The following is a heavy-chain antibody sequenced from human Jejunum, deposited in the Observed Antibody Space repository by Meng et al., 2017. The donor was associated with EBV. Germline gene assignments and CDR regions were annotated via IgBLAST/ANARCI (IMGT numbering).Heavy chain of an antibody. V-gene: IGHV1-69*06. J-gene: IGHJ4*02. D-gene: IGHD3-22*01. Sequence: VALVQSRAEVTKPGSSVKVSCNASGGTFSSYVISWVRQSPGQGLEWMGGIIPIFGRTNYALEFQDRVTITADKFTSTVHMEMSSLKSEDTAVYYCARDQGRDYDSSTYYTHWGRGTLVTVSS. CDR3: ARDQGRDYDSSTYYTH. CDR2: IIPIFGRT. CDR1: GGTFSSYV.